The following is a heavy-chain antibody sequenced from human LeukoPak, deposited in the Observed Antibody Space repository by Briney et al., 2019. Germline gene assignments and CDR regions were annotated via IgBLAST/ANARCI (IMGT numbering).Heavy chain of an antibody. D-gene: IGHD2-2*01. J-gene: IGHJ6*02. CDR1: GFTFSSYS. Sequence: PGGSLRLSCAASGFTFSSYSMNWVRQAPGKGLEWVSYISSSSSTIYYADSVKGRFTISRDNAKNSLYLQMNSLRAEDTAVYYCAELGYCSSTSCPPTYGMDVWGQGTTVTVSS. CDR2: ISSSSSTI. V-gene: IGHV3-48*01. CDR3: AELGYCSSTSCPPTYGMDV.